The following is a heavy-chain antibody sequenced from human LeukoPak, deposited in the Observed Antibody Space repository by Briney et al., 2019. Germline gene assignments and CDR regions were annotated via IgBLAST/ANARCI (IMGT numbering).Heavy chain of an antibody. Sequence: TLSLTCAVYGGSFSGYYWSWIRQPPGKALEWLARIDWDDDKYYSTSLKTRLTISKDTSKNQVVLTMTNMDPVDTATYYCARMTTVTTGFDYWGQGTLVTVSS. CDR1: GGSFSGYY. V-gene: IGHV2-70*11. D-gene: IGHD4-17*01. CDR2: IDWDDDK. J-gene: IGHJ4*02. CDR3: ARMTTVTTGFDY.